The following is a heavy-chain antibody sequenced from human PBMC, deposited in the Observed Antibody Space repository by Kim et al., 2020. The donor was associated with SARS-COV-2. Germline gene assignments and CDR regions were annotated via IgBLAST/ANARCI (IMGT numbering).Heavy chain of an antibody. CDR3: ARIPRYSSSSKRNYYYGMDV. D-gene: IGHD6-6*01. V-gene: IGHV5-51*01. Sequence: GESLKISCKGSGYSFTSYWIGWVRQMPGKGLEWMGIIYPGDSDTRYSPSFQGQVTISADKSISTAYLQWSSLKASDTAMYYCARIPRYSSSSKRNYYYGMDVWGQGTTVTVSS. J-gene: IGHJ6*02. CDR2: IYPGDSDT. CDR1: GYSFTSYW.